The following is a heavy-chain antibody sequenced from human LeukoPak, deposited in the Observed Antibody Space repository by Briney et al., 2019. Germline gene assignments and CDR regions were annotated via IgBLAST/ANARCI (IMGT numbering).Heavy chain of an antibody. D-gene: IGHD5-18*01. V-gene: IGHV4-34*01. Sequence: SETLSLTCAVYGGSFSVYYWSWIRQPPGKGLEWIGEINHSGSTNYNPSLKSRVTISVDTSKNQFSLKLSSVTAADTAVYYCARLYSYGTFYYYYGMDVWGQGTTVTVSS. CDR3: ARLYSYGTFYYYYGMDV. CDR1: GGSFSVYY. J-gene: IGHJ6*02. CDR2: INHSGST.